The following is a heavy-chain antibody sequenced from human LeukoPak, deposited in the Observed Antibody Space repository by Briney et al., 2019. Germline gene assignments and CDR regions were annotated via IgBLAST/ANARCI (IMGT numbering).Heavy chain of an antibody. J-gene: IGHJ6*02. CDR2: ISAYNGNT. V-gene: IGHV1-18*01. Sequence: ASVKVCCKASGYTFTSYDISWVRQAPGQGLEWMGWISAYNGNTNYAQKLQGRVTMTTDTSTSTAYMELRSLRSDDTAVYYCARGPEYYYGSGSYDYYGMDVGGQGTTVTVSS. CDR1: GYTFTSYD. D-gene: IGHD3-10*01. CDR3: ARGPEYYYGSGSYDYYGMDV.